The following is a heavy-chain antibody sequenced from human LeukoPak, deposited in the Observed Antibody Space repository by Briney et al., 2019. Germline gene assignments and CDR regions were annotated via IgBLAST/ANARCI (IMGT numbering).Heavy chain of an antibody. V-gene: IGHV4-4*02. CDR3: ASLGFGEMNLGAFDI. CDR2: IYHSGST. D-gene: IGHD3-10*01. Sequence: GSLRLSCAASGFTFSSYAMSWVRQPPGKGLEWIGEIYHSGSTNYNPSLKRRVTISVDKSKNQFSLKLSSVTAADTAVYYCASLGFGEMNLGAFDIWGQGTMVTVSS. CDR1: GFTFSSYAM. J-gene: IGHJ3*02.